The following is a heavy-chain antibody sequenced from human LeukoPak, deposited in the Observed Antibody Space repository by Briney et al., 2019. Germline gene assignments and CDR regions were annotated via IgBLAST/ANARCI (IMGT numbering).Heavy chain of an antibody. D-gene: IGHD3-22*01. J-gene: IGHJ4*02. CDR1: GYPISSGYY. CDR3: ARSSGYMSY. V-gene: IGHV4-38-2*02. CDR2: IYHSGSI. Sequence: KPSETLSLTCTVSGYPISSGYYWGWIRQPPGKGLEWIASIYHSGSIYYNPSLKSRVTISVDTSKNQFSLKLTSVTAADTAVYYCARSSGYMSYWGQGTLVTVSS.